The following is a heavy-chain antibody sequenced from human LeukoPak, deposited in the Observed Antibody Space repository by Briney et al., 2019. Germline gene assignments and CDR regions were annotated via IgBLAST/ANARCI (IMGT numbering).Heavy chain of an antibody. V-gene: IGHV3-30*04. Sequence: GGSLRLSCAASGFTFSSYAMHWVRQAPGKGLEWVAVISYDGSNKYYADSVKGRFTISRDNSKNTLYLQMNSLRAEDTAVYYCAKGNPRYYYDSSGTPTDYWGQGTLVTVSS. CDR2: ISYDGSNK. CDR1: GFTFSSYA. J-gene: IGHJ4*02. CDR3: AKGNPRYYYDSSGTPTDY. D-gene: IGHD3-22*01.